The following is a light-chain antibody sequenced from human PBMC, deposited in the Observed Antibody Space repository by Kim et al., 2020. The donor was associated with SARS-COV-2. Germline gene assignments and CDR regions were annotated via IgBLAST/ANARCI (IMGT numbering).Light chain of an antibody. V-gene: IGLV3-1*01. J-gene: IGLJ2*01. CDR3: QAWDSSTRV. CDR1: KLGDQY. Sequence: SYELTQPPSVSVSPGQTASITCSGDKLGDQYACWYQQKPGQSPVLVIYQDSKRPSGIPERFSGSNSGNTATLTISGTQAMDEADYCCQAWDSSTRVFGGG. CDR2: QDS.